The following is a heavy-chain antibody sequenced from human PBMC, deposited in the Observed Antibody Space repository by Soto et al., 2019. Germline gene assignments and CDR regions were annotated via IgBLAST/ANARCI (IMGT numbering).Heavy chain of an antibody. CDR2: ISWDGGST. J-gene: IGHJ6*02. V-gene: IGHV3-43*01. D-gene: IGHD6-19*01. CDR1: GFTFDDYT. Sequence: GGSLRLSCAASGFTFDDYTMHWVRQAPGKGLEWVSLISWDGGSTYYADSVKGRFTISRDNSKNSLYLQMNSLRTEDTALYYCAKDMSVAVAVGVYYYGMDVWGQGTTVTVSS. CDR3: AKDMSVAVAVGVYYYGMDV.